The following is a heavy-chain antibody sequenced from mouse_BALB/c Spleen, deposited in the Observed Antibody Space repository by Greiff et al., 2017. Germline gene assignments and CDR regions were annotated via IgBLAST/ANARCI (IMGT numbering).Heavy chain of an antibody. CDR1: GYTFTDYA. CDR3: ARGGNWGYAMDY. D-gene: IGHD4-1*01. Sequence: VQLQQSGAELVRPGVSVKISCKGSGYTFTDYAMHWVKQSHAKSLEWIGVISTYYGDASYNQKFKGKATMTVDKSSSTAYMELARLTSEDSAIYYCARGGNWGYAMDYWGQGTSVTVSS. V-gene: IGHV1S137*01. CDR2: ISTYYGDA. J-gene: IGHJ4*01.